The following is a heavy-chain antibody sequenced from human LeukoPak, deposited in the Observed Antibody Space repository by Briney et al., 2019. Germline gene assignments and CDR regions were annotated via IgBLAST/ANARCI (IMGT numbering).Heavy chain of an antibody. Sequence: ASVKVSCKASGYTCTGYYMHWVRQAPGQGLEWMGWINPNSGGTNYAQKFQGRVTMTRDTSISTAYMELSRLRSDDTAVYYCARAGDYCSSTSCHSPLDYWGQGTLVTVSS. J-gene: IGHJ4*02. V-gene: IGHV1-2*02. D-gene: IGHD2-2*01. CDR2: INPNSGGT. CDR3: ARAGDYCSSTSCHSPLDY. CDR1: GYTCTGYY.